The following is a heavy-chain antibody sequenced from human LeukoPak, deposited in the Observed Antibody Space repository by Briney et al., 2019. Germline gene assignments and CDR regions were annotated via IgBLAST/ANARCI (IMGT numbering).Heavy chain of an antibody. D-gene: IGHD1-26*01. CDR3: AVEQGHSGSYGPAWYFDL. J-gene: IGHJ2*01. CDR2: IRYDGSNK. Sequence: GGSLRLSCAASGFTFSSYGMHWVRQAPGKGLEWVAFIRYDGSNKYYADSVKGRFTISRDNSKNTLYLQMDSLRAEDTAVYYCAVEQGHSGSYGPAWYFDLWGQGTLVTVSS. CDR1: GFTFSSYG. V-gene: IGHV3-30*02.